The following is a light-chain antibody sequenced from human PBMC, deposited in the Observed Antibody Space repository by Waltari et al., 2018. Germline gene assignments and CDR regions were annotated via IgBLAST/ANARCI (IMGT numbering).Light chain of an antibody. CDR1: SSDVGTYNL. Sequence: QSALTQPASASGSPGQSITISCTGTSSDVGTYNLVSWYQQHPGKAPKVIIYGVTQRPSGVSNRFSGSKSGNTASLTISGLQAEDEADYYCCSYADGTTSVFGGGTKLTVL. CDR3: CSYADGTTSV. V-gene: IGLV2-23*02. CDR2: GVT. J-gene: IGLJ3*02.